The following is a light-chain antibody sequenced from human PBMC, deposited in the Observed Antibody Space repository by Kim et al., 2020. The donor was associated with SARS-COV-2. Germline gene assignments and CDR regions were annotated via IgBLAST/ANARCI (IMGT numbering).Light chain of an antibody. Sequence: QSVVTQPPSASGTPGQWVTISCSGSSSNIGSNSVNWYQQFPGMAPKLLIYSNNQRHSGVPARFSASKSGTSASLAITGLQSDDGADYYCAAWDDTLNGPVFGAGTQLAVL. J-gene: IGLJ2*01. V-gene: IGLV1-44*01. CDR3: AAWDDTLNGPV. CDR2: SNN. CDR1: SSNIGSNS.